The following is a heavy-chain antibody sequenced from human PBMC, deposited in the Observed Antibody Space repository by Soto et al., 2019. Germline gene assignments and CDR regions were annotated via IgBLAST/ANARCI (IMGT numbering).Heavy chain of an antibody. CDR1: GYTSTSYG. D-gene: IGHD1-1*01. V-gene: IGHV1-18*04. Sequence: ASVKVSCKASGYTSTSYGISWVRQAPGPGLKWMGRISAYNGNTNYAQKLQGRVTMTTDTSTSTAYMELRSMRSDDTAVYYCATIHTTDPYYYYYGMDVWGQGTTVTVSS. CDR3: ATIHTTDPYYYYYGMDV. CDR2: ISAYNGNT. J-gene: IGHJ6*02.